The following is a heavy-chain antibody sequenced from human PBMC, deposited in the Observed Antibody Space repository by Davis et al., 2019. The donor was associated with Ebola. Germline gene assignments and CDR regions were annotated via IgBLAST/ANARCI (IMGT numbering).Heavy chain of an antibody. Sequence: SSCSSTIYYADSVKGRFTISRDNAKNSLYMQMNSLRDEDTAVYYCARGSYSSGWYTDYWGQGTLVSVSS. V-gene: IGHV3-48*02. CDR3: ARGSYSSGWYTDY. CDR2: SSCSSTI. J-gene: IGHJ4*02. D-gene: IGHD6-19*01.